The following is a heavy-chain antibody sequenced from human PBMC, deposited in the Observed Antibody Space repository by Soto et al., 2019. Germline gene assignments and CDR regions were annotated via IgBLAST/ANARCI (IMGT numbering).Heavy chain of an antibody. CDR3: ARTDWGYCSGGSCYSFDY. Sequence: QVQLQESGPGLVKPSQTLSLTCTVSGGSISSGGYYWSWIRQHPGKGLEWIGYIYYSGSTYYNPSLKSRVTITVDTSKNQFSLKLSSVTAADTAVYYCARTDWGYCSGGSCYSFDYWGQGTLVTVSS. CDR2: IYYSGST. D-gene: IGHD2-15*01. J-gene: IGHJ4*02. V-gene: IGHV4-31*03. CDR1: GGSISSGGYY.